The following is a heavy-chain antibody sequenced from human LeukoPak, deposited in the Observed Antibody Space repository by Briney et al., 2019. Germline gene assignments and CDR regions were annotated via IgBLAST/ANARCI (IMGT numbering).Heavy chain of an antibody. CDR1: GFIFSDHY. CDR2: ISGSGGST. CDR3: AKDGPYGDSRHFDY. V-gene: IGHV3-23*01. D-gene: IGHD4-17*01. J-gene: IGHJ4*02. Sequence: GGSLRLSCAASGFIFSDHYMGWVRQAPGKGLEWVSAISGSGGSTYYADSVKGRFTISRDNSKNTLYLQMNSLRAEDTAVYYCAKDGPYGDSRHFDYWGQGTLVTVSS.